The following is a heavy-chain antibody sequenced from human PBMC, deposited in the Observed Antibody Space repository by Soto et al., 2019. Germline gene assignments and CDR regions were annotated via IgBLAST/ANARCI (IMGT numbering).Heavy chain of an antibody. CDR1: GGSISSGGYS. D-gene: IGHD3-3*02. V-gene: IGHV4-30-2*03. CDR2: IYYSGST. Sequence: PSETLALTCAVSGGSISSGGYSWSWIRQPPGKGLEWIGYIYYSGSTYYNPSLKSRVTISVDTSKNQFSLKLSSVTAADTAVYYCASPKIAFYNWFDPWGQGTLVTVSS. CDR3: ASPKIAFYNWFDP. J-gene: IGHJ5*02.